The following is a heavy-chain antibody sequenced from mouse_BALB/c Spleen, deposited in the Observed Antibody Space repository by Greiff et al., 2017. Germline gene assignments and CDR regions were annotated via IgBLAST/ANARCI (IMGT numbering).Heavy chain of an antibody. CDR2: IWGDGST. CDR3: ARDGGYDVDYYAMDY. J-gene: IGHJ4*01. CDR1: GFSLTGYG. V-gene: IGHV2-6-7*01. Sequence: QVQLKESGPGLVAPSQSLSITCTASGFSLTGYGVTWVRQPPGKGLEWLGMIWGDGSTDYNSALKSRLSISKDNSKSQVFLKMNSLQTDDTARYYCARDGGYDVDYYAMDYWGQGTSVTVSS. D-gene: IGHD2-2*01.